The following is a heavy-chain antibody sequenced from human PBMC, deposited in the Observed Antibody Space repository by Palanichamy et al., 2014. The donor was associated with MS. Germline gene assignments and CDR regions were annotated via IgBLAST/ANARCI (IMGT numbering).Heavy chain of an antibody. CDR2: IYYSGST. V-gene: IGHV4-39*01. D-gene: IGHD5/OR15-5a*01. CDR3: ARHLLPDHPYVYEYGDLYYFDY. CDR1: GGSISSSSYY. J-gene: IGHJ4*02. Sequence: QLQLQESGPGLAKPSETLSLTCTVSGGSISSSSYYWGWIRQPPGKGLEWIGSIYYSGSTYYNPSLKSRVTISVDTSKNQFSLKLSSVTAADTAVYYCARHLLPDHPYVYEYGDLYYFDYWGQGTLVTVSS.